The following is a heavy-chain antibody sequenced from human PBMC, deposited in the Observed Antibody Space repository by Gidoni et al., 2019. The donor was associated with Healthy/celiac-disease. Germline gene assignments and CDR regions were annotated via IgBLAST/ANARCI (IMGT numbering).Heavy chain of an antibody. D-gene: IGHD2-2*01. CDR2: ISWNSGSI. Sequence: EVQLVESGGGLVQPGRSLRLSCAASCFTFDDYAMHWVRHAPGKGLEWVSGISWNSGSIGYADSVKGRFTISRDNAKNSLYLQMNSLRAEDTALYYCAKGRDDIVVVPAAIREPLTGWGQGTLVTVSS. J-gene: IGHJ4*02. CDR1: CFTFDDYA. V-gene: IGHV3-9*01. CDR3: AKGRDDIVVVPAAIREPLTG.